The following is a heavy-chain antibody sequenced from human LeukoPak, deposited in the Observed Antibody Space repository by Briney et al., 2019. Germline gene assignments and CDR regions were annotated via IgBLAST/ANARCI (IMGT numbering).Heavy chain of an antibody. J-gene: IGHJ4*02. CDR1: GFTFSSYE. Sequence: GGSLRLSCAASGFTFSSYEMNWVRQAPGKGLEWVPYISSSGSTIYYADSVKGRFTISRDNAKNSLYLQMNSLRAEDTAVYYCARVPNPYSSSWYGYWGQGTLVTVSS. CDR3: ARVPNPYSSSWYGY. V-gene: IGHV3-48*03. D-gene: IGHD6-13*01. CDR2: ISSSGSTI.